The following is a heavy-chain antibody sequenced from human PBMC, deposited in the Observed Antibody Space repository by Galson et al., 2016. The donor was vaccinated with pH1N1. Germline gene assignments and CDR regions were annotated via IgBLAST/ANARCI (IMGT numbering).Heavy chain of an antibody. CDR3: ERDSEYSGHEGFH. J-gene: IGHJ4*02. D-gene: IGHD5-12*01. CDR1: GFTFTSYA. V-gene: IGHV3-30*04. CDR2: ILYDGTNE. Sequence: SLRLSCAASGFTFTSYAMHWVRQAPGEGLEWVAVILYDGTNEYYADSVKGRFTIPRDKTQSTVYLQMNSLRTEDTAVYYCERDSEYSGHEGFHWAQGTLVIVSS.